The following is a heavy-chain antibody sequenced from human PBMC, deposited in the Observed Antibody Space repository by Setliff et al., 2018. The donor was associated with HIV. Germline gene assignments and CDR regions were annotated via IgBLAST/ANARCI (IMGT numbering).Heavy chain of an antibody. CDR2: IKPDGSER. CDR1: GFPFGSYS. Sequence: GSLRLSCAASGFPFGSYSMNWVRQAPGKGLEWVATIKPDGSERSYVDSVKGRFTISRDNAENSLYLQMNSLRVENTAVYYCARFGVAYGIDVWGQGTTVTVSS. J-gene: IGHJ6*02. D-gene: IGHD3-10*01. V-gene: IGHV3-7*01. CDR3: ARFGVAYGIDV.